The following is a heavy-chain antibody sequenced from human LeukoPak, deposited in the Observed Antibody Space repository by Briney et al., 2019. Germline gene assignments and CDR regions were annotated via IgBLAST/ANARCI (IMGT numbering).Heavy chain of an antibody. Sequence: GGSLRLSCAASGFIFNSYAMHWVRQAPGKGREWVAVISFHGSTKCYADSVKGRFTISRDNSKNTLSLQMNSLRAEDTAVYYCARTIDDILTGFPDYWGQGTLVTVSS. V-gene: IGHV3-30-3*01. D-gene: IGHD3-9*01. CDR1: GFIFNSYA. CDR3: ARTIDDILTGFPDY. CDR2: ISFHGSTK. J-gene: IGHJ4*02.